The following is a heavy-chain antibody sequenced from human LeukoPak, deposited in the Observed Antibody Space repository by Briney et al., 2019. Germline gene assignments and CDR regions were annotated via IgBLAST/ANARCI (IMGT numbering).Heavy chain of an antibody. CDR3: ARGLPAGRAYCGGDCYLPFDP. CDR2: INAGNGNT. J-gene: IGHJ5*02. V-gene: IGHV1-3*01. Sequence: ASVKVSCKASGYTFTSYAMHWVRQAPGQRLEWMGWINAGNGNTKYSQKFQGRVTITRDTSASTAYMELSSLRSEDTAVYYCARGLPAGRAYCGGDCYLPFDPWGQGTLVTVSS. D-gene: IGHD2-21*02. CDR1: GYTFTSYA.